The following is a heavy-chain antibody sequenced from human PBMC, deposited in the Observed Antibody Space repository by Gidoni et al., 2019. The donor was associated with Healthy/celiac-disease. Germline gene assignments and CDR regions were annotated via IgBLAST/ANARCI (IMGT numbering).Heavy chain of an antibody. V-gene: IGHV3-21*01. D-gene: IGHD3-10*01. J-gene: IGHJ4*02. CDR1: GFTFSSYS. CDR2: ISSSSSYI. CDR3: ARDKPMVRGAVDY. Sequence: EVQLVESGGGLVKPGGSLRISCAASGFTFSSYSMNWVRQAPGKGLELVSSISSSSSYIYYADSVKGRFTISRDNAKNSLYLQMNSLRAEDTAVYYCARDKPMVRGAVDYWGQGTLVTVSS.